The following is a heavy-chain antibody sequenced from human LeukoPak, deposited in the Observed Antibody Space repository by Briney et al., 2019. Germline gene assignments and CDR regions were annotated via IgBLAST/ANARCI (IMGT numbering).Heavy chain of an antibody. Sequence: SETLSLTCTVSGGSTSTSSYYWGWIRQTPGKGLEWIGNIYYTGNTYYNPSLRGRVTISIDTSNNQFSLKLRSVTAADTAVYYCARGGRFWSGSPIDYWGQGSLVTVSS. D-gene: IGHD3-3*01. CDR3: ARGGRFWSGSPIDY. J-gene: IGHJ4*02. CDR1: GGSTSTSSYY. CDR2: IYYTGNT. V-gene: IGHV4-39*07.